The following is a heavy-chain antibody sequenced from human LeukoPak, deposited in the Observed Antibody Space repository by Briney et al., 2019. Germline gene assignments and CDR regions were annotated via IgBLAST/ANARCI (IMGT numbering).Heavy chain of an antibody. D-gene: IGHD3-3*01. V-gene: IGHV4-39*01. CDR1: GGSISSSSYY. CDR3: ARHVKPRTIFGVVSGDDY. Sequence: PSETLSLTCTVSGGSISSSSYYWGWIRQPPGKGLEWIGSIYYSGSTYYNPSLKSRVTISVDTSKNQFSLKLSSVTAADTAVYYCARHVKPRTIFGVVSGDDYWGQGTLVTVSS. J-gene: IGHJ4*02. CDR2: IYYSGST.